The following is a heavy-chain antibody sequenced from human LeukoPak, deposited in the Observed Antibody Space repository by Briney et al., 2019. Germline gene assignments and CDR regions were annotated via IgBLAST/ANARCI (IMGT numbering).Heavy chain of an antibody. CDR3: ARDGRPLDY. Sequence: EGSLRLPCVDSGITFSRYWMSWVRQAPGKGLEWVANIKQDGGEKYYVDSVKGRFTISRDNAKNSLYLQMNSLRVEDTAVYYCARDGRPLDYWGQGTLVTVSS. CDR2: IKQDGGEK. V-gene: IGHV3-7*03. J-gene: IGHJ4*02. CDR1: GITFSRYW.